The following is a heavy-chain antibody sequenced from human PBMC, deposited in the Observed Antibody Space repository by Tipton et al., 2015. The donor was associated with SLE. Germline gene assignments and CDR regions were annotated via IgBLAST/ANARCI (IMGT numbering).Heavy chain of an antibody. V-gene: IGHV4-59*08. D-gene: IGHD3-10*01. J-gene: IGHJ2*01. CDR2: IYYSEST. CDR1: GGSISSNH. CDR3: ARHASGVYWYFDL. Sequence: LRLSCTVSGGSISSNHWSWIRQPPGKGLEWIGYIYYSESTKYNPSLKSRATISVDTSKNQFSLKLSSVTAADTAVYYCARHASGVYWYFDLWGRGTQVTVSS.